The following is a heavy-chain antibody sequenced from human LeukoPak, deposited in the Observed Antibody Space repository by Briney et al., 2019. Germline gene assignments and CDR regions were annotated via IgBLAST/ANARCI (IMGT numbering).Heavy chain of an antibody. CDR1: GFTFXSYS. V-gene: IGHV3-21*01. CDR2: ISSSSTYI. J-gene: IGHJ4*02. CDR3: AREPTAMIL. Sequence: SGGSLRLSCAASGFTFXSYSMNWVRQTPGXXXEWVSSISSSSTYIYYADSVKGRFTISRDNAKNSLYLQMNSLRAEDTAVYYCAREPTAMILWGQGTLVTVSS. D-gene: IGHD5-18*01.